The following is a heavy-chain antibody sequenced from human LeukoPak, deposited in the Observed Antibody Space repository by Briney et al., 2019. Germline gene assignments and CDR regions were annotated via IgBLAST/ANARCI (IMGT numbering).Heavy chain of an antibody. CDR2: INHSGST. V-gene: IGHV4-34*01. J-gene: IGHJ3*02. CDR1: GGSFSGYY. CDR3: ARGGYDFCSGYYTTDAFDI. D-gene: IGHD3-3*01. Sequence: SETLSLTCAVYGGSFSGYYWSWIRQPPGKGLEWIGEINHSGSTNYNPSLKSRVTISVDTSKNQFSLKLSSVTAADTAVYYCARGGYDFCSGYYTTDAFDIWGQGTMVTVSS.